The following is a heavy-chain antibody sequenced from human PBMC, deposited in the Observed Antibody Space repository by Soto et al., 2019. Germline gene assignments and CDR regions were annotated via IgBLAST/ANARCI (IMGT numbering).Heavy chain of an antibody. CDR3: ATAYYDSSGLELYYFDY. D-gene: IGHD3-22*01. J-gene: IGHJ4*02. CDR2: IYYSGST. CDR1: GGSISSGDYY. Sequence: SETLSLTCTVSGGSISSGDYYWSWIRQPPGKGLEWIGYIYYSGSTYYNPSLKSRVTISVDTSKNQFSLKLSSVTAADTAVYYCATAYYDSSGLELYYFDYWGQGTLVTVSS. V-gene: IGHV4-30-4*01.